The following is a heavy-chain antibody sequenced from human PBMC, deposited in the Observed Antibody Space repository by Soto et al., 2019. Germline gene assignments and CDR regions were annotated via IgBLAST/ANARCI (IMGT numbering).Heavy chain of an antibody. Sequence: QVQLQESGPGLVKPSQALALTCTVSGGSISSGTYYWSWIRQHPGKGLEWIGYISGSGSTYYSLSLKSRVLMSLDTSENQFSLRLTSVTAADTAVYYCARDQGYTYGYSFDFWGQGALVTVSS. J-gene: IGHJ4*02. CDR3: ARDQGYTYGYSFDF. CDR1: GGSISSGTYY. D-gene: IGHD5-18*01. V-gene: IGHV4-31*03. CDR2: ISGSGST.